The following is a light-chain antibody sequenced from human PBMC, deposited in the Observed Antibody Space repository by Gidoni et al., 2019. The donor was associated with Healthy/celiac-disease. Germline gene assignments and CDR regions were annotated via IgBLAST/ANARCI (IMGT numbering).Light chain of an antibody. J-gene: IGKJ2*01. CDR3: QQSYSTPPT. CDR1: QIISSY. V-gene: IGKV1-39*01. CDR2: AAS. Sequence: DIQMTQSPSSLSASVGDRVTITCRASQIISSYLNWYQQKPGKAPKLLIYAASSLQSGVPSRFSVSGSGTDFTLTISSLQPEDFATYYCQQSYSTPPTFGQGTKLEIK.